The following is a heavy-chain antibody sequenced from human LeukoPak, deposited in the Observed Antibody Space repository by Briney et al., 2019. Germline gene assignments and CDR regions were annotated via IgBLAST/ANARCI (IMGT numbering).Heavy chain of an antibody. Sequence: GGSLRLSCAASGFTFSSCAMSWVRQAPGKGLEWVSAISGSGGSTYYADSVKGRFTVSRDNSKNTLYLQMNSLRAEDTAVYYCAKEPPSRITMIVVVIDDAFDIWGQGTMVTVSS. CDR3: AKEPPSRITMIVVVIDDAFDI. CDR1: GFTFSSCA. D-gene: IGHD3-22*01. J-gene: IGHJ3*02. CDR2: ISGSGGST. V-gene: IGHV3-23*01.